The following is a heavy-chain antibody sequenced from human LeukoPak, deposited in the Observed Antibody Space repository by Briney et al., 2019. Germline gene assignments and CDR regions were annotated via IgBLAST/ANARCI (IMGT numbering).Heavy chain of an antibody. V-gene: IGHV1-18*01. CDR2: ISAYNGNT. Sequence: GASVKVSCKASGYTFTSYGISWVRQAPGQGLEWMGWISAYNGNTNYAQKLQGRVTMTTDTSTSTAYMELRSLRSDDTAVYYCARDGYSGYDNHYGMDVWGQGTTVTVS. CDR1: GYTFTSYG. D-gene: IGHD5-12*01. J-gene: IGHJ6*02. CDR3: ARDGYSGYDNHYGMDV.